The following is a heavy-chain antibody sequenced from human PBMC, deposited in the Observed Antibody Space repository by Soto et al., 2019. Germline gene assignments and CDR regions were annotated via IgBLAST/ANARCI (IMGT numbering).Heavy chain of an antibody. D-gene: IGHD3-9*01. CDR2: IYYSGST. J-gene: IGHJ6*02. V-gene: IGHV4-39*01. Sequence: SETLSLTCTVSGGSISSSSYYWGWIRQPPGKGLEWIGSIYYSGSTYYNPSLKSRVTISVDTSKNQFSLKLSSVTAADTAVYYCERQDILWDYYGMDVWGQRTTVTVS. CDR1: GGSISSSSYY. CDR3: ERQDILWDYYGMDV.